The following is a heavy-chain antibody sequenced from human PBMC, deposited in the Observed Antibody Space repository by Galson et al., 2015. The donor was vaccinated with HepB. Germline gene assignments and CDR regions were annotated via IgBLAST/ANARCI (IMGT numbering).Heavy chain of an antibody. J-gene: IGHJ6*02. V-gene: IGHV1-18*04. CDR1: GYTFTSYG. CDR2: INTYNGNT. D-gene: IGHD6-25*01. CDR3: ARDDRSGGMDV. Sequence: SVKVSCKASGYTFTSYGISWVRQAPGQGLEWMAWINTYNGNTEDSQKVQGRVAMTTDTSTNTAYMELSGLRPDDTAVYYCARDDRSGGMDVRGQGTMVTV.